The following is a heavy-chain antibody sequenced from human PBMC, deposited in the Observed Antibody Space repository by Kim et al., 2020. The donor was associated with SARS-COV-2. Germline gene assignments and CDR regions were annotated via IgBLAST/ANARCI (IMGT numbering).Heavy chain of an antibody. D-gene: IGHD3-16*01. V-gene: IGHV3-7*03. CDR2: IREDSSEK. CDR1: GFTFSEFY. CDR3: AIGGGWYEH. Sequence: GGSLRLSCAASGFTFSEFYMTWVRQAPGKGLEWVANIREDSSEKYYVDSVKGRFTISRDNAKNSLSLQMNGLRAEDTAVYYCAIGGGWYEHWGQGALVTVSS. J-gene: IGHJ5*02.